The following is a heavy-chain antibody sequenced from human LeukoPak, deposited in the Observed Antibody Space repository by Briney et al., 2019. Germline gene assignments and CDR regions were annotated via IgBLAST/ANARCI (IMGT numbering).Heavy chain of an antibody. J-gene: IGHJ4*02. Sequence: PSETLSLTCTVYGGSFSGYYWSWIRQPPGKGLEWIGEIYPSGSTNYNPSLKSRVTISVDTSKNQFSLKLSSVSAARTAVYYCARGLEGSGWSFFVDYWGQETLVTVSS. CDR3: ARGLEGSGWSFFVDY. D-gene: IGHD2-15*01. CDR1: GGSFSGYY. V-gene: IGHV4-34*01. CDR2: IYPSGST.